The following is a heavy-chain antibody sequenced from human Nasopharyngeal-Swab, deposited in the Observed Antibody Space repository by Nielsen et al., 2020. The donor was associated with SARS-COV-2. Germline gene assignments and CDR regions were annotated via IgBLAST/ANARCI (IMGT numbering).Heavy chain of an antibody. CDR2: IWYDGSIK. CDR1: GFTFSLYA. V-gene: IGHV3-33*08. Sequence: GESLKISCSASGFTFSLYAMHWVRQAPGKGLEWVAFIWYDGSIKNSADSVKGRFTISRDNAKNTLYLQMNSLRVEDTAVYFCARGTSDWRGIDSWGQGTLLTVSS. CDR3: ARGTSDWRGIDS. D-gene: IGHD6-19*01. J-gene: IGHJ4*02.